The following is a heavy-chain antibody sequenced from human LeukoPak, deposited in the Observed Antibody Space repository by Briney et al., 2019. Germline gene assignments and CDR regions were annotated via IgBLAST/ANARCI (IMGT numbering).Heavy chain of an antibody. CDR2: IIPMFGTT. Sequence: SVKVSCKASGGTFNSDAISWVRQAPGQGLEWMGGIIPMFGTTNYAQKFQGRVMITADKSTSTAYMELSSLRSEDTAVYYCARGGGYDYVWESYRYTGCDDWGQGTLVSVSS. CDR1: GGTFNSDA. D-gene: IGHD3-16*02. CDR3: ARGGGYDYVWESYRYTGCDD. V-gene: IGHV1-69*06. J-gene: IGHJ4*02.